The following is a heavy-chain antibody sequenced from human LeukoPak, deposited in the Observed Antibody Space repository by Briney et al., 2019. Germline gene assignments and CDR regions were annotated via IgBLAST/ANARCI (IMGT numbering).Heavy chain of an antibody. D-gene: IGHD6-13*01. J-gene: IGHJ4*02. CDR2: IKHDGSEK. CDR1: GGTFSSYA. V-gene: IGHV3-7*01. CDR3: ARVGTAEGTLEDY. Sequence: SCKASGGTFSSYAISWVRQAPGKGLEWVANIKHDGSEKYYVDSVKGRFTISRDNAKNSLYLQMNSLSAEDTAVYYCARVGTAEGTLEDYWGQGTLVTVSS.